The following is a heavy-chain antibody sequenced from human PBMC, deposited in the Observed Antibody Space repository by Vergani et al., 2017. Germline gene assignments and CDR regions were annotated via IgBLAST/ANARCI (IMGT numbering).Heavy chain of an antibody. CDR1: GFTFSDYY. D-gene: IGHD3-3*01. V-gene: IGHV3-11*03. Sequence: VQLLESGGGLVKPGGSLRLSCAASGFTFSDYYMSWIRQAPGKGLEWVSYISSSSSYTNYADSVKGRFTISRDNAKNSLYLQMNSLRAEDTAVYYCAKCRYDFGSGYSLSGYMDVWGKGTTVTVSS. CDR3: AKCRYDFGSGYSLSGYMDV. CDR2: ISSSSSYT. J-gene: IGHJ6*03.